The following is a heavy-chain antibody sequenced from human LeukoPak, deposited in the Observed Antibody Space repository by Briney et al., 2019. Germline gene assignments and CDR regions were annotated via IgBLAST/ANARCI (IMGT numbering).Heavy chain of an antibody. D-gene: IGHD1-26*01. J-gene: IGHJ4*02. CDR2: ISGSGGST. CDR1: GFTFSSYA. Sequence: PGGSLRLSCGASGFTFSSYAMSGGRQAPRKGREGFSAISGSGGSTYYADSVRDRFTISRDNSKNTLYLQMNSLRAEDTAVYYCAKEKFLGAKLVNLYYFDYWGQGTLVTVSS. V-gene: IGHV3-23*01. CDR3: AKEKFLGAKLVNLYYFDY.